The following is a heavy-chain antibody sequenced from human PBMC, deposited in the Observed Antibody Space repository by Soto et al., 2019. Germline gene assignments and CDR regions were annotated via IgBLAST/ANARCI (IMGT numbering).Heavy chain of an antibody. Sequence: QLQLQESGPGLVKPSETLSLTCIVSGGSITRNNHYWGWIRQSPGKGLEWIGSILYSGSTNYNPSLKSRVTLSVETSKNQCSLKMSSVTAGDTALYYCARLGSSGWYQGSYFDYWGQGTLVTVSS. V-gene: IGHV4-39*01. J-gene: IGHJ4*02. CDR3: ARLGSSGWYQGSYFDY. CDR2: ILYSGST. D-gene: IGHD6-19*01. CDR1: GGSITRNNHY.